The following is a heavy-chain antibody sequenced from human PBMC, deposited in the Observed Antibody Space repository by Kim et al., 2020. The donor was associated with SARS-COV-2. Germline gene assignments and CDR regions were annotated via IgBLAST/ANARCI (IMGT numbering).Heavy chain of an antibody. V-gene: IGHV4-31*03. CDR1: GGSISSGGYY. Sequence: SETLSLTCTVSGGSISSGGYYWSWIRQHPGKGLEWIGYIYYSGSTYYNPSLKSRVTISVDTSKNQFSLKLSSVTAADTAVYYCARGGDDYVWGSYRLYNWFDPWGQGTLVTVSS. CDR2: IYYSGST. CDR3: ARGGDDYVWGSYRLYNWFDP. J-gene: IGHJ5*02. D-gene: IGHD3-16*02.